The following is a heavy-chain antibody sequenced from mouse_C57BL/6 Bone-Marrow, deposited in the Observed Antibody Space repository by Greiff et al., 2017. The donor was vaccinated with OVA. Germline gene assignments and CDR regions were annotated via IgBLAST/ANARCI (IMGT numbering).Heavy chain of an antibody. J-gene: IGHJ2*01. CDR1: GYTFTSYW. CDR2: IYTGSGST. CDR3: AMDEGDYFDY. Sequence: QVQLQQPGAELVKPGASVKLSCEASGYTFTSYWITWVQQWPGKGLEWIGDIYTGSGSTNSNETLKSKATLTVDTSSSTAYMQLSILTSTDSAVDYFAMDEGDYFDYWGQGTTLTVSS. V-gene: IGHV1-55*01.